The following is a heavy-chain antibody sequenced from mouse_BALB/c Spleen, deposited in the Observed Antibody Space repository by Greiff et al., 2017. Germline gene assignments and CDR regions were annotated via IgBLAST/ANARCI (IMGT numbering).Heavy chain of an antibody. D-gene: IGHD1-1*01. CDR1: GFTFSSYT. J-gene: IGHJ2*01. CDR2: ISNGGGSS. V-gene: IGHV5-12-2*01. CDR3: ARHGTYYYFDY. Sequence: EVKVVESGGGLVQPGGSLKLSCAASGFTFSSYTMSWVRQTPEKRLEWVAYISNGGGSSYYPDTVKGRVTISRDNAKNTLYLQMSSLTSEDTAMYYCARHGTYYYFDYWGQGTTLTVSS.